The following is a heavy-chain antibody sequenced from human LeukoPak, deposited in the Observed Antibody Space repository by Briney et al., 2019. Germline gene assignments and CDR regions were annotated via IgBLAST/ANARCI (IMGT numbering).Heavy chain of an antibody. CDR1: GFTLCSSA. CDR2: IGTSRDRT. Sequence: GGSPRLSCLAPGFTLCSSALSLVRQAPREGLEWVSAIGTSRDRTFYADSVKGRFTISRDNSKNTLYLQMNSLRAEDTAVYYCARDRPYFDYWGQGTLVTVSS. J-gene: IGHJ4*02. V-gene: IGHV3-23*01. CDR3: ARDRPYFDY.